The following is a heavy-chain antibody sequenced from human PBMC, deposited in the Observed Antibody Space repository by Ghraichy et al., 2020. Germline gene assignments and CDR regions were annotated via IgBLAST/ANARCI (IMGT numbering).Heavy chain of an antibody. CDR3: AKDKGGYYYYYGMDV. CDR2: ISGSGGST. V-gene: IGHV3-23*01. D-gene: IGHD2-15*01. J-gene: IGHJ6*02. CDR1: GFTFSSYA. Sequence: LSLTCAASGFTFSSYAMSWVRQAPGKGLEWVSAISGSGGSTYYADSLKGRFTISRDNSKNTLYLQMNSLRAEDTAVYYCAKDKGGYYYYYGMDVWGQGTTVTVSS.